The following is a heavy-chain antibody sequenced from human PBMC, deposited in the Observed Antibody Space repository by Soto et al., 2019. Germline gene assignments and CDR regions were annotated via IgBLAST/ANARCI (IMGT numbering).Heavy chain of an antibody. Sequence: PGGSLRLSCAASGFTFSSYAMSWVRQAPGKGLEWVSAISGSGGSTYYADSVKGRFTISRDNSKNTLYLQMNSLRAEDTAVYYCAKDRYYYDSSGYYFPPWFDPWGQGTLVTVSS. V-gene: IGHV3-23*01. CDR1: GFTFSSYA. CDR3: AKDRYYYDSSGYYFPPWFDP. D-gene: IGHD3-22*01. J-gene: IGHJ5*02. CDR2: ISGSGGST.